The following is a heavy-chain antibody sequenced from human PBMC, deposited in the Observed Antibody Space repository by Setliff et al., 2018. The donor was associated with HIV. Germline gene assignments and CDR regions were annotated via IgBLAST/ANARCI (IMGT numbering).Heavy chain of an antibody. CDR2: IATDETIT. Sequence: SLKISCGASGFTLRNYVMHWVRQAPGKGLEWVAVIATDETITNYADSVKGRFTISRDNSKNTLYLQMNSLRVEDTSVYYCAREGASSGHAGCFDSWGQGALVTVSS. J-gene: IGHJ4*02. CDR1: GFTLRNYV. V-gene: IGHV3-30*04. CDR3: AREGASSGHAGCFDS. D-gene: IGHD6-19*01.